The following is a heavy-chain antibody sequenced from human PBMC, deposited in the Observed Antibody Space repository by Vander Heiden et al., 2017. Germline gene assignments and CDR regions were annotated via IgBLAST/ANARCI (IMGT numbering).Heavy chain of an antibody. CDR2: FDPEDGET. V-gene: IGHV1-24*01. CDR1: GYALTEVS. D-gene: IGHD4-17*01. J-gene: IGHJ4*02. CDR3: ATYPTYGDYFDY. Sequence: QVQLVQSGAEVKKPGASVKVSCKVSGYALTEVSMHWVRQAPGKGLEWMGGFDPEDGETIYAQKFQGRVTMTEDTSTDTAYMELSSLRSEDTAVYYCATYPTYGDYFDYWGQGTLVTVSS.